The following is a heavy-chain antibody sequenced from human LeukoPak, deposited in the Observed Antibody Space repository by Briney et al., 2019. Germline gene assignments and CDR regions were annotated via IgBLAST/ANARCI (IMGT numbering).Heavy chain of an antibody. D-gene: IGHD1-26*01. CDR2: MYFSGSP. CDR1: GGSVSSSFYY. J-gene: IGHJ4*02. V-gene: IGHV4-39*01. Sequence: SETLSLTCTVSGGSVSSSFYYWGWIPQPPGKGLEWIGSMYFSGSPHYNPSLKSRVTISVDTSKNQFSLKLTSVTAADTAVYYCANAASYSVDYWGQGTLVTVSS. CDR3: ANAASYSVDY.